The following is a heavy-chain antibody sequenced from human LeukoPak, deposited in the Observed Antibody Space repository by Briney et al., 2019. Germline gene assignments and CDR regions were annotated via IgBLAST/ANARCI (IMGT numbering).Heavy chain of an antibody. CDR3: ARGTAGYHSSYFDY. CDR2: ISYDGSNK. V-gene: IGHV3-30*04. D-gene: IGHD3-16*02. J-gene: IGHJ4*02. Sequence: PGRSLRLSCAASGFTFSSYAMHWVRQTPDKGLEWVAVISYDGSNKYYADSVKGRFTISRDNSKNTLYLQMNSLRAEDTAVYYCARGTAGYHSSYFDYWGQGTLVTVSS. CDR1: GFTFSSYA.